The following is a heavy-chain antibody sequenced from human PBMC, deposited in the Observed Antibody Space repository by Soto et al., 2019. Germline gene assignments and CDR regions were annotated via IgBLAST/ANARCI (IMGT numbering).Heavy chain of an antibody. J-gene: IGHJ4*02. D-gene: IGHD6-19*01. CDR1: GFAFSSYA. CDR3: ARPFSSGWYGDCEY. V-gene: IGHV3-30-3*01. Sequence: PGGSLRLSCAASGFAFSSYAMHWVRRGPGKGLEWVAVISYDASNKYYADSVKGRFTISRDNSKNTMYLQMSSLRAEDTAVYYCARPFSSGWYGDCEYSGQQTLVSASS. CDR2: ISYDASNK.